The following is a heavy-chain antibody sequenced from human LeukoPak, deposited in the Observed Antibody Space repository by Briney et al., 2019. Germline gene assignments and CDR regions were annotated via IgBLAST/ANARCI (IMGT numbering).Heavy chain of an antibody. V-gene: IGHV1-46*01. CDR1: GYTFTSYY. D-gene: IGHD6-6*01. J-gene: IGHJ6*02. Sequence: ASVRVSCKASGYTFTSYYMHWVRQAPGQGLEWMGIINPSGGSTSYAQKFQGRVTMTRGTSTSTVYMELSSLRSEDTAVYYCAREPSSYSMDVWGQGTTVTVSS. CDR2: INPSGGST. CDR3: AREPSSYSMDV.